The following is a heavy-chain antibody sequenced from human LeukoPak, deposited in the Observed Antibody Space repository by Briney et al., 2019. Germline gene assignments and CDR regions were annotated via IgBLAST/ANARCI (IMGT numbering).Heavy chain of an antibody. CDR1: GFTFADYG. V-gene: IGHV3-49*04. CDR2: IRSEAFGGTT. CDR3: TRAEAPSWGLIDF. Sequence: PGRSLRLSCTASGFTFADYGVSWVRQAPGKGLEWVGSIRSEAFGGTTEYAASVKGRFNISRDDSKSIAYLQMHSLKTEDTAVYYCTRAEAPSWGLIDFWGQGTLVTVSS. D-gene: IGHD7-27*01. J-gene: IGHJ4*02.